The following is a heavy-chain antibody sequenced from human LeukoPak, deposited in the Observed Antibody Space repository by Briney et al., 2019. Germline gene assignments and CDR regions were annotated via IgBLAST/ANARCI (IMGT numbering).Heavy chain of an antibody. CDR2: IFHSGST. V-gene: IGHV4-61*08. D-gene: IGHD3-3*01. Sequence: SETLSLTCTVSGGSISGGAYYWSWIRQHPGKGLEWIGYIFHSGSTNYNPSLKSRVTISVDTSKNQFSLKLSSVTAADTAVYYCAREIHYDFWSGYWYYYYYMDVWGKGTTVTVSS. J-gene: IGHJ6*03. CDR1: GGSISGGAYY. CDR3: AREIHYDFWSGYWYYYYYMDV.